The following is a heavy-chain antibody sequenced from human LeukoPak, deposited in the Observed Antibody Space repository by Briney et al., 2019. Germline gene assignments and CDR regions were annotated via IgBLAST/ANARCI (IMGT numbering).Heavy chain of an antibody. CDR1: GFTVSSNY. D-gene: IGHD2-2*01. Sequence: GGSLRLSCAASGFTVSSNYMSWVRQAPGKGLEWVSVIYSGGSTYYADSVKGRFTISRDNSKNTLYLQMNSLRAEDTAVYYCARRGCRSTRCYDYYYYMDVWGKGTTVTVSS. V-gene: IGHV3-53*01. J-gene: IGHJ6*03. CDR3: ARRGCRSTRCYDYYYYMDV. CDR2: IYSGGST.